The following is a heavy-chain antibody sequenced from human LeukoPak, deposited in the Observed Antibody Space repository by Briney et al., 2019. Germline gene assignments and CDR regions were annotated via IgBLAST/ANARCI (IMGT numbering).Heavy chain of an antibody. CDR3: ARGGGGYCSGGSCFNPDWFDP. J-gene: IGHJ5*02. D-gene: IGHD2-15*01. Sequence: PSETLSLTCAVYGGSFSGYYWSWIRQPPGKGLEWIGEINHSGSTNYNPSLKSRVTISVDTSKNQFSPKLSSVTAADTAVYYCARGGGGYCSGGSCFNPDWFDPWGQGTLVTVSS. CDR1: GGSFSGYY. CDR2: INHSGST. V-gene: IGHV4-34*01.